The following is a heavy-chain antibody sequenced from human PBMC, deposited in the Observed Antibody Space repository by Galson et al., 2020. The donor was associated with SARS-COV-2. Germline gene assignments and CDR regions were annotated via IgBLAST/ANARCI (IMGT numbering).Heavy chain of an antibody. J-gene: IGHJ4*02. Sequence: ASVKVSCKASGYTFTTHGIAWVRQAPGQGLEWMGWIGAYNANANYALDLQGRVTMTTDTSTSTAYMELRSLTSDDTAMYYCARWRGFSGYVHCDCGGQGTLVIVSS. CDR1: GYTFTTHG. CDR3: ARWRGFSGYVHCDC. D-gene: IGHD1-26*01. V-gene: IGHV1-18*01. CDR2: IGAYNANA.